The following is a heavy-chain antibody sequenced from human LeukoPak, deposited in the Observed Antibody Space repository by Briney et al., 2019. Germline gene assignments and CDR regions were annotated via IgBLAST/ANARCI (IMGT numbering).Heavy chain of an antibody. CDR2: IIPIFGTA. CDR1: GGTFSSYA. CDR3: ARVRDPRLYYFDY. D-gene: IGHD5-24*01. J-gene: IGHJ4*02. Sequence: AASVKVSCKASGGTFSSYAIRWVRQAPGQGLEWMGGIIPIFGTANYAQKFQGRVTITADESTSTAYMELSSLRSEDTAVYYCARVRDPRLYYFDYWGQGTLVTVSS. V-gene: IGHV1-69*13.